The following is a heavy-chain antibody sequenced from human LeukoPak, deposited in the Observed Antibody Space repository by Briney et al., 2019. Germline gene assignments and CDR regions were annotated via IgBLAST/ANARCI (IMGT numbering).Heavy chain of an antibody. V-gene: IGHV3-21*04. D-gene: IGHD6-19*01. J-gene: IGHJ4*02. CDR2: ISSSSTYI. CDR3: AKRDSSGSLPRLFDY. CDR1: GFTFSSYS. Sequence: GGSLRLSCAASGFTFSSYSMNWVRQAPGKGLEWASSISSSSTYIYYADSVKGRFTISRDNAKNSLYLQMNSLRAEDTAVYYCAKRDSSGSLPRLFDYWGQGTLVTVSS.